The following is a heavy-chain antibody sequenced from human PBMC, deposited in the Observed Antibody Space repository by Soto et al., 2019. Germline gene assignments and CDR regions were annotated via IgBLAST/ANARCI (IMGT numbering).Heavy chain of an antibody. CDR3: AGSPEATGTAFDS. CDR1: GGSISSGGYY. D-gene: IGHD4-17*01. V-gene: IGHV4-31*03. Sequence: QVQLQESGPGLVKPSQTLSLTCTVSGGSISSGGYYWSWIRQHPGKGLEWIGYIYYSWSTYYNPSPKSRVNXSXDXXQNQFCLKVSSVTAADTAVYSCAGSPEATGTAFDSWGQGTPVTVSS. J-gene: IGHJ4*02. CDR2: IYYSWST.